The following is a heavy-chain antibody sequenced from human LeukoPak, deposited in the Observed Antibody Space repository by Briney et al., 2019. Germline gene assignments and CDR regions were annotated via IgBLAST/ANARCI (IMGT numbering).Heavy chain of an antibody. J-gene: IGHJ4*02. Sequence: ASVKVSCKASGYTFTSYGISWVRQAPGQGLEWMGWISAYNGNTNYAQKFQGRVTMTRDTSTSTVYMELSSLRSEDTAVYYCARGGRLRLGELSTLDYWGQGTLVTVSS. CDR3: ARGGRLRLGELSTLDY. CDR1: GYTFTSYG. V-gene: IGHV1-18*01. D-gene: IGHD3-16*02. CDR2: ISAYNGNT.